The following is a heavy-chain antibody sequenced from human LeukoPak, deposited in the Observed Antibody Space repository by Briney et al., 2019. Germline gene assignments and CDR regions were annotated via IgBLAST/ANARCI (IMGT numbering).Heavy chain of an antibody. D-gene: IGHD3-22*01. CDR1: GFTFSDYY. CDR2: ISSSSSYT. J-gene: IGHJ6*02. V-gene: IGHV3-11*03. CDR3: ARTYYYDSSGYSGMDV. Sequence: GGSLRLSCAASGFTFSDYYMSGIRQAPGKGLEWVSYISSSSSYTNYADSVKGRFTISRDNAKNSLYLQMNSLRAEDTAVYYCARTYYYDSSGYSGMDVWGQGTTVTVSS.